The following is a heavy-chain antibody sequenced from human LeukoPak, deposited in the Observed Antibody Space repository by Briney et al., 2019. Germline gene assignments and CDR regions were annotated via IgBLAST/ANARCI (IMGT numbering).Heavy chain of an antibody. J-gene: IGHJ4*02. CDR2: IYYSGST. CDR3: ARLVRDGYNYGYFDY. Sequence: TSQTLSLTCTVSGGSISSGDYYWTWIRQPPGKGLEWIGYIYYSGSTYYNPSLKSRVTISVDTSKNQFSLKLSSVTAADTAVYYCARLVRDGYNYGYFDYGGQGTLVTVSS. D-gene: IGHD5-24*01. V-gene: IGHV4-30-4*01. CDR1: GGSISSGDYY.